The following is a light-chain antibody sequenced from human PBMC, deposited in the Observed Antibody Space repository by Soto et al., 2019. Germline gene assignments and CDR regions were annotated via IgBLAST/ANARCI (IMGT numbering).Light chain of an antibody. Sequence: EIVLTQSPAILSVSPGERATLSCRASQSISHSLAWYQQKPGQAPRLLISDASTRATGIPARFSGSGSGTEFTLTISSLQSEDFALYYCHQYNSWPPGTFGQGTKVDIK. CDR2: DAS. CDR1: QSISHS. CDR3: HQYNSWPPGT. J-gene: IGKJ2*01. V-gene: IGKV3-15*01.